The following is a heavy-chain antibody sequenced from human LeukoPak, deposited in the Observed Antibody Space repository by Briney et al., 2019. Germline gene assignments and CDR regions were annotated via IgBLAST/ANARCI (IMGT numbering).Heavy chain of an antibody. CDR1: GFTFSSYS. J-gene: IGHJ6*02. V-gene: IGHV3-66*02. D-gene: IGHD5-24*01. CDR2: IYSGGST. Sequence: GGSLRLSCAASGFTFSSYSMNWVRQAPGKGLEWVSVIYSGGSTYYADSVKGRFTISRDNSKNTLYLQMNSLRAEDTAVYYCAREMATSYYYYGMDVWGQGTTVTVSS. CDR3: AREMATSYYYYGMDV.